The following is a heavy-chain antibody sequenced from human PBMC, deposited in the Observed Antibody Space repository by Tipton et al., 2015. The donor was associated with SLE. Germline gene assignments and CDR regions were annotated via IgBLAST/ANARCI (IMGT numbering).Heavy chain of an antibody. Sequence: TLSLTCTVSGDSISSSSHYWGWIRQPPGKGLEWMGSIYYSGSAYYNPSLKSRVTISVDTSKNQFSLKVRYMTAADTAVYYCARRAAAGSPDYWGQGTLVTVSS. D-gene: IGHD6-13*01. CDR1: GDSISSSSHY. J-gene: IGHJ4*02. CDR3: ARRAAAGSPDY. V-gene: IGHV4-39*07. CDR2: IYYSGSA.